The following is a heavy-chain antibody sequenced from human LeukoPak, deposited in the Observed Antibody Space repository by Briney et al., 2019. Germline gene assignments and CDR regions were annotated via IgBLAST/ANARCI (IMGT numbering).Heavy chain of an antibody. Sequence: ASVKVSCKASGGTFSSYAISWVRQAPGQGLEWMRRIIPILGIANYAQKFQGRVTITADESTSTAYMELSSLRSEDTAVYYCARGGHYGSGSYYCFDYWGQGTLVTVSS. D-gene: IGHD3-10*01. V-gene: IGHV1-69*04. CDR1: GGTFSSYA. CDR2: IIPILGIA. J-gene: IGHJ4*02. CDR3: ARGGHYGSGSYYCFDY.